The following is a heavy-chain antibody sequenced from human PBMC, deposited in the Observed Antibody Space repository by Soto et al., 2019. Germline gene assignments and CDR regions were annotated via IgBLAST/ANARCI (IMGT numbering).Heavy chain of an antibody. J-gene: IGHJ5*02. CDR3: AKRTSPDYMWGSGNLDP. CDR2: ISGSGGST. CDR1: GFTFSSYA. Sequence: GGSLRLSCAASGFTFSSYAMSWVRQAPGKGLEWVSAISGSGGSTYYADSVKGRFTISRDNSKNTLYLQMNSLRAEDTAVYYCAKRTSPDYMWGSGNLDPWGQGTLVTVSS. V-gene: IGHV3-23*01. D-gene: IGHD3-16*01.